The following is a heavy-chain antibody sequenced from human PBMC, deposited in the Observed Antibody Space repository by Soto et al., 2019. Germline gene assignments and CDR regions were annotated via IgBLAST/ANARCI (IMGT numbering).Heavy chain of an antibody. CDR2: IVGSGVVT. D-gene: IGHD2-15*01. V-gene: IGHV3-23*01. J-gene: IGHJ3*02. CDR3: APHVSCSGGSCQYDAFAI. CDR1: GFTFRSYG. Sequence: GGSLILSCAASGFTFRSYGMSWVRQAPGKGLEWVSAIVGSGVVTYYAEYVKGRFAMSRDTSENTLYLQMNSLGAEDTAAYYCAPHVSCSGGSCQYDAFAIRGQGTMVTVSS.